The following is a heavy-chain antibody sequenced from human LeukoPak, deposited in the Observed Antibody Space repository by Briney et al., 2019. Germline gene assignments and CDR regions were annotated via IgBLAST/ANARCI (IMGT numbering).Heavy chain of an antibody. J-gene: IGHJ4*02. D-gene: IGHD2-21*01. V-gene: IGHV3-30*03. CDR2: ISYDGSNK. Sequence: GGFLRLSCAASGFTFSSYGMHWVRQAPGKGLEWVAVISYDGSNKYYADSVKGRFTISRDNSKNTLYLQMNSLRAEDTAVYYCARDQNSGIEGPILDYWGQGTLVTVSS. CDR3: ARDQNSGIEGPILDY. CDR1: GFTFSSYG.